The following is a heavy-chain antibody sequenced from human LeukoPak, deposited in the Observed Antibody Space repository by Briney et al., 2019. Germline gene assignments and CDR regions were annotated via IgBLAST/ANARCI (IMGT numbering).Heavy chain of an antibody. Sequence: ASVKVSCKASGYTFTSYAMNWVRQAPGQGLEWMGWINTNTGNPTYAQGFTGRFVFSLDTSVSTAYLQISSLKAEDTAVYYCARGAPSTYYYDSSGYYYYRYWGQGTLVTVSS. V-gene: IGHV7-4-1*02. CDR3: ARGAPSTYYYDSSGYYYYRY. D-gene: IGHD3-22*01. CDR1: GYTFTSYA. CDR2: INTNTGNP. J-gene: IGHJ4*02.